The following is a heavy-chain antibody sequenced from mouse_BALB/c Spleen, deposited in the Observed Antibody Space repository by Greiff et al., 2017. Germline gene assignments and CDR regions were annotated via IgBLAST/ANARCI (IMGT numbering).Heavy chain of an antibody. V-gene: IGHV5-6*01. J-gene: IGHJ1*01. Sequence: EVQVVESGGGLVQPGGSLKLSCAASGFTFSSYGMSWVRQTPDKRLEWVATISSGGSYTYYPDSVKGRFTISRDNAKNTLYLQMSSLKSEDTAMYYCARLYRYDGYFDVWGAGTTVTVSS. D-gene: IGHD2-14*01. CDR1: GFTFSSYG. CDR3: ARLYRYDGYFDV. CDR2: ISSGGSYT.